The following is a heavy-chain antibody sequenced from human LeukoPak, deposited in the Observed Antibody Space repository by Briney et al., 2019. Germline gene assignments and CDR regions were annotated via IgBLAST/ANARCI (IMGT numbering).Heavy chain of an antibody. Sequence: PGRSLRLSCAASGFTFSSYAMSWVRQAPGKGLEWVSAIRASGVSTYYADSVKGRFTITRDNSKNTLYLQMNSLRAEDTAVYYCAREFVLAGYSASYFDYWGQGTLVTVSS. V-gene: IGHV3-23*01. CDR3: AREFVLAGYSASYFDY. J-gene: IGHJ4*02. D-gene: IGHD3-9*01. CDR1: GFTFSSYA. CDR2: IRASGVST.